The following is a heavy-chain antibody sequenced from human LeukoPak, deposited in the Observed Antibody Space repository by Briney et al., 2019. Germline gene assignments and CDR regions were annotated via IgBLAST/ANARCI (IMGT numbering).Heavy chain of an antibody. Sequence: WGSLRLSCAASGFTFSTYCRRWVRQAPGKGLDWVTFIRYDGSNKYYTDSVKGRFTISRDNSKNTLHLQMISLRAEDTAVYYCAKDGKNDGLDIWGQGTLVTVSS. J-gene: IGHJ3*02. D-gene: IGHD1-1*01. CDR2: IRYDGSNK. CDR3: AKDGKNDGLDI. V-gene: IGHV3-30*02. CDR1: GFTFSTYC.